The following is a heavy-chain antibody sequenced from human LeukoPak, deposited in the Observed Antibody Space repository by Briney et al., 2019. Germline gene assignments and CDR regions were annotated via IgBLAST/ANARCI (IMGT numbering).Heavy chain of an antibody. Sequence: GGSLRLSCAASGFAFSDAWMSWVRQAPGKGLEWLGRIKTKTDGGTGTTDYAAPVKGRFTISRDDSKNTLYLQMNSLRAEDTAVYYCARIGWYSSSWYFDYWGQGILVTVSS. CDR3: ARIGWYSSSWYFDY. CDR2: IKTKTDGGTGTT. J-gene: IGHJ4*02. CDR1: GFAFSDAW. V-gene: IGHV3-15*01. D-gene: IGHD6-13*01.